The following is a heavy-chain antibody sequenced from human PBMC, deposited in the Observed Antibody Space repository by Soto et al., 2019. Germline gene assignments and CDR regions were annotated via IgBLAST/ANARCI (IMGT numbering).Heavy chain of an antibody. CDR3: ARGGSDYYDSSGSGGDY. CDR1: GFTFSSYW. J-gene: IGHJ4*02. D-gene: IGHD3-22*01. CDR2: IKQDGSEK. Sequence: EVQLVESGGGLVQPGGSLRLSCAASGFTFSSYWMSWVRQAPGKGLEWVANIKQDGSEKYYVDSVKGRFTISRDNAKNSLYLEMNSLRAEDAAVYYCARGGSDYYDSSGSGGDYWGQGTLVTVSS. V-gene: IGHV3-7*01.